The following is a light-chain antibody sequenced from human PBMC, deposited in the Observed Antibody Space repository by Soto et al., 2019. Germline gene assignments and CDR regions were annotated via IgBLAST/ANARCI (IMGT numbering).Light chain of an antibody. Sequence: EIVMTQSPVTLSVSPGERATLSCRASQSVSTNLAWYQQKPGQAPSLLIYGASPRATGIPDSFSGSGSRTEFTLTISSLQSEDFAVYYCQQFNNWPLTFGQGSKVEIK. V-gene: IGKV3-15*01. CDR2: GAS. J-gene: IGKJ1*01. CDR3: QQFNNWPLT. CDR1: QSVSTN.